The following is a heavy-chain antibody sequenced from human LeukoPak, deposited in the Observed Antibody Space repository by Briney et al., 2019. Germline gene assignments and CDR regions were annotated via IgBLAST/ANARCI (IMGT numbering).Heavy chain of an antibody. CDR3: ARVEDIVVVPAAIPGMDV. Sequence: PGGSLRLSCAASGFTFSNAWMSWVRQPPGKGLEWVWVIYSGCSTNYADSVKGQFPISRDSSKNTLYLQMNSLRAEDTAVYYCARVEDIVVVPAAIPGMDVWGQGTTVTVSS. J-gene: IGHJ6*02. CDR2: IYSGCST. V-gene: IGHV3-66*02. D-gene: IGHD2-2*01. CDR1: GFTFSNAW.